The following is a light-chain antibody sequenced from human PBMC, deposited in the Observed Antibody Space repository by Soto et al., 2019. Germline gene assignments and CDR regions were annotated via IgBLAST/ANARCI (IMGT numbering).Light chain of an antibody. CDR2: DIY. CDR1: QSVSRH. Sequence: EIVLTQSPATLPLSPGERATLACRVSQSVSRHLAWYQQRPAQDPRLLIYDIYYRDNGIPGRISGSWYGTARTLSIITPEPEDSAVYYWQQRSYWRRNSFSQGTKLDIK. CDR3: QQRSYWRRNS. J-gene: IGKJ2*01. V-gene: IGKV3-11*01.